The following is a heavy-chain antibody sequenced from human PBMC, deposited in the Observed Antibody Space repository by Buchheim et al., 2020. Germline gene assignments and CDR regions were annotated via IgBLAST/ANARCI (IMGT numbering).Heavy chain of an antibody. V-gene: IGHV1-69*06. CDR1: GGTFSSYA. Sequence: QVQLVQSGAEVKKPGSSVKVSCKASGGTFSSYAISWVRQAPGQGLEWMGGIIPIFGTANYAQKFQGRVTITADKSTSPAYMELSSLRSEDTAVYYCASYCSSTSCTISHYYYGMDVWGQGTT. J-gene: IGHJ6*02. CDR3: ASYCSSTSCTISHYYYGMDV. D-gene: IGHD2-2*01. CDR2: IIPIFGTA.